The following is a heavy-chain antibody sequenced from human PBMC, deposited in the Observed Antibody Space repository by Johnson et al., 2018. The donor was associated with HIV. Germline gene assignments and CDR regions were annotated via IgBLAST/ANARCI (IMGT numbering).Heavy chain of an antibody. CDR1: GFSFSDYY. CDR3: AKVMTPVDWHGFDI. J-gene: IGHJ3*02. CDR2: ISYDGSNE. D-gene: IGHD4-23*01. Sequence: QVQLVDSGGGLVKPGGSLRLSCLASGFSFSDYYMSWIRQAPGKGLEWVAVISYDGSNEYYADSVKGRFTISRDNSKNTLYLQMDSLRAEDTALYYCAKVMTPVDWHGFDIWGQGTMVTVSS. V-gene: IGHV3-30*18.